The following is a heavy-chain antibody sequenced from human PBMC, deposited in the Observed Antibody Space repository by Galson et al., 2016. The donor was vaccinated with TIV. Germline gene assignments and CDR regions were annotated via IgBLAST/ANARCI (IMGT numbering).Heavy chain of an antibody. V-gene: IGHV3-74*01. CDR1: GFTFSRFW. D-gene: IGHD5-18*01. CDR3: ARHGDTATGDAFDI. J-gene: IGHJ3*02. CDR2: ISDDATTT. Sequence: SLRLSCAASGFTFSRFWMHWVRQAPGKGLVWVSRISDDATTTTYADSVKGRFTISRDNTKNTLHLQMNSLRADDTAVYYCARHGDTATGDAFDIWGQGTMVTVPS.